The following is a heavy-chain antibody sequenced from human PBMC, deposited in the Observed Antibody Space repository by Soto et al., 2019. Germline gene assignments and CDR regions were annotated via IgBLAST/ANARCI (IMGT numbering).Heavy chain of an antibody. D-gene: IGHD2-21*02. J-gene: IGHJ4*02. CDR1: GFTFSSYA. CDR3: AKVFIGDYYFDY. CDR2: ISGSGGST. V-gene: IGHV3-23*01. Sequence: GGSLRLSCAASGFTFSSYAMSWVSQAPGKGLEWVSAISGSGGSTYYADSVKGRFTISRDNSKNTLYLQMNSLRAEDTAVYYCAKVFIGDYYFDYWGQGTLVTVSS.